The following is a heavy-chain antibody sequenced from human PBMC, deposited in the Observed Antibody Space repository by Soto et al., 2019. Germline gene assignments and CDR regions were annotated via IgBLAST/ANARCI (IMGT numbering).Heavy chain of an antibody. CDR3: ARTALVPAAMGYYYYGMDV. V-gene: IGHV1-2*02. CDR1: GYTFTGYY. J-gene: IGHJ6*02. D-gene: IGHD2-2*01. Sequence: ASVKVSCKASGYTFTGYYMHCVRQAPGQGLEWMGWINPNSGGTNYAQKFQGRVTITADESTSTAYMELSSLRSEDTAVYYCARTALVPAAMGYYYYGMDVWGQGTTVTVSS. CDR2: INPNSGGT.